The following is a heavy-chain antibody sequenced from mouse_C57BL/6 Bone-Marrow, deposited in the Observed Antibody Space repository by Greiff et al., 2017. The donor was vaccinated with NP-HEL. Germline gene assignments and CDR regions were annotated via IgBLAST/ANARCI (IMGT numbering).Heavy chain of an antibody. J-gene: IGHJ3*01. CDR3: ARQENGYFAWFAY. V-gene: IGHV5-12*01. Sequence: EVKLMESGGGLVQPGGSLKLSCAASGFTFSDYYMYWVRQTPEKRLEWVAYISNGGGSTYYPDTVKGRFTISRDNAKNTLYLQMSRLKSEDTAMYYCARQENGYFAWFAYWGQGTLVTVSA. CDR1: GFTFSDYY. CDR2: ISNGGGST. D-gene: IGHD2-3*01.